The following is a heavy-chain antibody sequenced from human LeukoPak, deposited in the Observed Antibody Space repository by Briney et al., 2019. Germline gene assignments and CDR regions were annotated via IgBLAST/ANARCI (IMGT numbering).Heavy chain of an antibody. V-gene: IGHV3-21*04. CDR1: GFTFSSYS. J-gene: IGHJ3*02. D-gene: IGHD3-22*01. CDR2: ISSSSSYV. Sequence: PGGSLRLSCAASGFTFSSYSMNWVRQAPGKGLEWVSSISSSSSYVYYADSVKGRFTISRDNAKNSLYLQMNSLRAEDTALYYCAKDANYYDSSGYSDALDIWGQGTMVTVSS. CDR3: AKDANYYDSSGYSDALDI.